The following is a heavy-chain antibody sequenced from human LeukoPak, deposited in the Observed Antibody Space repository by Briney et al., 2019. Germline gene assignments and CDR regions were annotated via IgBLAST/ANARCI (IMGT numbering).Heavy chain of an antibody. J-gene: IGHJ4*02. Sequence: ASVKLSCKAFGYTFTGYWMHWVRQAPGQGPEWMGVISPSGGSTIYAQKFKGRVTLTRDMSTSTAYMELNSLRSEDTAVYYCARYELGVWAFDYWGQGTLVTVSS. CDR2: ISPSGGST. V-gene: IGHV1-46*01. CDR1: GYTFTGYW. D-gene: IGHD3-16*01. CDR3: ARYELGVWAFDY.